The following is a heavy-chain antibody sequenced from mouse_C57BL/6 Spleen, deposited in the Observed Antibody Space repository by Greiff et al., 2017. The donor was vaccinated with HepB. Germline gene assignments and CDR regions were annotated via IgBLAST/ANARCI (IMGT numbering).Heavy chain of an antibody. J-gene: IGHJ3*01. Sequence: QVTLKVSGAELVKPGASVKISCKASGYAFSSYWMNWVKQRPGKGLEWIGQIYPGDGDTNYNGKFKGKATLTADKSSSTAYMQLSSLTSEDSAVYFCARGSSYSAWFAYWGQGTLVTVSA. CDR3: ARGSSYSAWFAY. CDR2: IYPGDGDT. V-gene: IGHV1-80*01. D-gene: IGHD1-1*01. CDR1: GYAFSSYW.